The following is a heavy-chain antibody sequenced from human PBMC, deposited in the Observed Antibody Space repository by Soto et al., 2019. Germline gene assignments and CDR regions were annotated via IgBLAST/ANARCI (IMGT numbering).Heavy chain of an antibody. CDR3: AKNNLQCRNAACYDH. J-gene: IGHJ4*02. D-gene: IGHD2-15*01. V-gene: IGHV3-23*01. CDR2: ITGSGAAT. CDR1: GFTFNSYA. Sequence: GGSLRLSCAASGFTFNSYAMTWVRQAPGKGLEWVSVITGSGAATYYADSVKGRFTISRDNSKNTLYLQMNSLRVEDTADYFCAKNNLQCRNAACYDHWGQGVLVTVSS.